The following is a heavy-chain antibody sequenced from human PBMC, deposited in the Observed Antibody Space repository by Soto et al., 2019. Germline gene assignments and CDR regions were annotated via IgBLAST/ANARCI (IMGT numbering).Heavy chain of an antibody. J-gene: IGHJ4*02. CDR3: AKGRGGSGSLTPRVDL. Sequence: EVQLLESGGGLVQPGGSLRLSCAASGFTFNNYAMTWVRQAPGKGLEWVSAISGGGDTTSYADSVKGRFTVSRDGSKNTLYLQLSRLRAEDTALYYCAKGRGGSGSLTPRVDLWGQGTLVTFSS. V-gene: IGHV3-23*01. CDR2: ISGGGDTT. CDR1: GFTFNNYA. D-gene: IGHD3-10*01.